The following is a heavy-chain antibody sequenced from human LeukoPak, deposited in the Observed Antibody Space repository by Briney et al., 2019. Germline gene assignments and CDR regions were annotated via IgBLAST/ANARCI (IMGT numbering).Heavy chain of an antibody. J-gene: IGHJ4*02. Sequence: PGGSPRLSCAASGFTVITNDMTWVRQAPGKGLEWVSVLYSDSNTKYADSVQGRFTISRDNSKNTLYLEMNSLSPDDTAVYYCARGVEPLAANTLAYWGQGTLVTVSS. CDR2: LYSDSNT. D-gene: IGHD1-14*01. CDR1: GFTVITND. CDR3: ARGVEPLAANTLAY. V-gene: IGHV3-53*01.